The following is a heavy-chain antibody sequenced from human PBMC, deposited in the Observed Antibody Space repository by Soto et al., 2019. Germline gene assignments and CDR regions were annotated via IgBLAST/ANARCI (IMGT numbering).Heavy chain of an antibody. J-gene: IGHJ4*02. CDR2: MNPNTGNT. D-gene: IGHD5-18*01. V-gene: IGHV1-8*01. Sequence: QVQLVQSGAEVKKPGASVKVSCKASGYTFASYDISWVRQATGQGLEWMGWMNPNTGNTAYAQKFQGRVTMTRNTTTTTAYIELSSMRCEDTAVYYCARESSYGLVYWGQGTLVTVSS. CDR3: ARESSYGLVY. CDR1: GYTFASYD.